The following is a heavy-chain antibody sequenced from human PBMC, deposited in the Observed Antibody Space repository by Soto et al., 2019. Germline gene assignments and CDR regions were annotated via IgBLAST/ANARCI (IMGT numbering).Heavy chain of an antibody. CDR3: ARTQGFMDV. V-gene: IGHV6-1*01. J-gene: IGHJ6*02. CDR2: TYFRSKWYN. CDR1: GDSVSSNSAA. Sequence: SQTLSLTCVISGDSVSSNSAAWNWIRQSPSRGLEWLGRTYFRSKWYNEYAVFVRGRITINPDTSKNQFSLQLNSVTPEDTAVYYCARTQGFMDVWGQGTTVTVSS.